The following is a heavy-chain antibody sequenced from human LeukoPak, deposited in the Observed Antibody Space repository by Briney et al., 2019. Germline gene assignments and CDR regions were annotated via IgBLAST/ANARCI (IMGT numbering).Heavy chain of an antibody. CDR2: ISHDGGND. CDR3: GGIPPYYNRAV. V-gene: IGHV3-30*04. J-gene: IGHJ6*03. CDR1: GLTFRNHA. D-gene: IGHD3-16*01. Sequence: GGSLRLSCAASGLTFRNHAIHWVRQAPGKGLEWVTVISHDGGNDYYRDSVKGRFTISRDNSSNTVFLQMNSLRPGDTAVYYCGGIPPYYNRAVGGRGTRVPVSS.